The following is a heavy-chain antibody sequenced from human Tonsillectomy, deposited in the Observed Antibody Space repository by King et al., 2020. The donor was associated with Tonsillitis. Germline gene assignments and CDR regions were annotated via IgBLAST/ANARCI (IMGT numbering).Heavy chain of an antibody. D-gene: IGHD1-7*01. V-gene: IGHV3-48*01. Sequence: VQLVESGGIVVQPGGSLRLSCAASGFTFSSYTMNWVRQAPGKGLECVSYITRSSSYYTDSVKGRFTITRDDAKNSLYLQMNRLRVEDTAVYYCARSTTRPHYYYMDVWGKGTTVTVSS. CDR3: ARSTTRPHYYYMDV. CDR2: ITRSSS. J-gene: IGHJ6*03. CDR1: GFTFSSYT.